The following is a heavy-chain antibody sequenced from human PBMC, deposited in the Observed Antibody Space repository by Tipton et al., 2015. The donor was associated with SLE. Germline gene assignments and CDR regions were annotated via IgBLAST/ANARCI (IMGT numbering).Heavy chain of an antibody. Sequence: TLSLTCNVSVYSISSSHWWGWIRQPPGKGLEWIGHIYYGGTIYYNPSLKSRVTMSIDTSKNQFSLKLSSVTDVDTAVYYCARDTLGGLDYWDQGTLVTVSS. CDR2: IYYGGTI. J-gene: IGHJ4*02. V-gene: IGHV4-28*02. CDR1: VYSISSSHW. D-gene: IGHD7-27*01. CDR3: ARDTLGGLDY.